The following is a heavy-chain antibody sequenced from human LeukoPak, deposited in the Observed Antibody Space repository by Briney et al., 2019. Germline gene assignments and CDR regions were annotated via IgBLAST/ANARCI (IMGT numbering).Heavy chain of an antibody. Sequence: GGSLRLSCAASGFTFSSYSMNWVRRAPGKRLEWLSYIRSSGSTIYYADSVKGRFTISRDNAKNSLYLQMNSLRAEDTALYYCVRMNYVSSGWGAPFDHWGQGTLVTVSS. CDR1: GFTFSSYS. V-gene: IGHV3-48*04. CDR3: VRMNYVSSGWGAPFDH. J-gene: IGHJ4*02. CDR2: IRSSGSTI. D-gene: IGHD1-7*01.